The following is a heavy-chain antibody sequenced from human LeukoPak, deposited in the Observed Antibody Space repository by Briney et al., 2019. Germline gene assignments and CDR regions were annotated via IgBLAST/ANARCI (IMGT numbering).Heavy chain of an antibody. Sequence: GGSLRLSCTASGFTFGDYAMSWVRQAPGKGLEWVGFIRSKAYGGTTEYAASVKGRFTISRDDSKSIAYLQMNSLKTEDTAVYYCLVGARHRELSVYWGQGTLVTVSS. CDR2: IRSKAYGGTT. CDR1: GFTFGDYA. CDR3: LVGARHRELSVY. D-gene: IGHD1-26*01. J-gene: IGHJ4*02. V-gene: IGHV3-49*04.